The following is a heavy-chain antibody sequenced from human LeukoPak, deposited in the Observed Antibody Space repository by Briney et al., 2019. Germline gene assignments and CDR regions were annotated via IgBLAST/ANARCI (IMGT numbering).Heavy chain of an antibody. J-gene: IGHJ4*02. CDR1: GFTFSGYN. V-gene: IGHV3-21*01. Sequence: GGSLRLSCAASGFTFSGYNMNWVRQVPGKGLEWVSSISSSSSYIFYSDSVKGRFTISRDNARNSLYLQMNSLRADDTAIYYCAAAWSNFDYWGQGTLVTVSS. CDR2: ISSSSSYI. D-gene: IGHD2-8*02. CDR3: AAAWSNFDY.